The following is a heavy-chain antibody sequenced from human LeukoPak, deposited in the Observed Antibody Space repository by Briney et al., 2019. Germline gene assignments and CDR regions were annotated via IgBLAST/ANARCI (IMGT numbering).Heavy chain of an antibody. CDR1: GGSISSGGYY. V-gene: IGHV4-31*03. CDR2: IYYSGST. CDR3: ASLGVMATMVRGVYYYYGMDV. Sequence: PSETLSLTCTVSGGSISSGGYYWSWIRQHPGKGLEWIGYIYYSGSTYYNPSLKSRVTISVDTSKNQFSLKLSSVTAADTAVYYCASLGVMATMVRGVYYYYGMDVWGQGTTVTVSS. D-gene: IGHD3-10*01. J-gene: IGHJ6*02.